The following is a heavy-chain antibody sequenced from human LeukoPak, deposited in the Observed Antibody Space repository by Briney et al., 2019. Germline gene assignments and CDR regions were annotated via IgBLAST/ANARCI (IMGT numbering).Heavy chain of an antibody. Sequence: SETLSLTCTVSGGSISYYYWTWIRQPPGKGLEWIGYIYYSGSTNYNPSLKSRVTISVDTSKNQFSLKLSSVTAADTAVYYCARGPPYYYYYYMDVWGKGTTVTVSS. V-gene: IGHV4-59*01. J-gene: IGHJ6*03. CDR1: GGSISYYY. CDR2: IYYSGST. CDR3: ARGPPYYYYYYMDV.